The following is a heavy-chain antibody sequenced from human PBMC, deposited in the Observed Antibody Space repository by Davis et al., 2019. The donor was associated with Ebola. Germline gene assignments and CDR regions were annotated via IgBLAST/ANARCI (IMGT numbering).Heavy chain of an antibody. CDR1: GFTFSDYY. D-gene: IGHD3-10*01. V-gene: IGHV3-11*04. CDR3: VRDYGRGWSSFYYYMDV. CDR2: ISSSGSSI. Sequence: SLKISCAASGFTFSDYYMNWIRQAPGKGLECLSYISSSGSSIYYADSVKGRFTISRDNAKNSLYLQMNGLRAEDTAVYYCVRDYGRGWSSFYYYMDVWGKGTTVTVSS. J-gene: IGHJ6*03.